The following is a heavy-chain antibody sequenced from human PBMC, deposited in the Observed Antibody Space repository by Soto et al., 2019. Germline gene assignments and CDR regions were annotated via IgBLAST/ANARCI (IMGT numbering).Heavy chain of an antibody. V-gene: IGHV4-59*01. J-gene: IGHJ5*02. Sequence: PSETLSLTCTVSGGSISSYYWSWIRQPPGKGLEWIGYIYFTGSTNSNSSLKSRVTMSVDTSRNQFSLKLTSVTAADTAVYYCARLQLVKETWFDPWGQGTLVTVSS. D-gene: IGHD6-13*01. CDR1: GGSISSYY. CDR3: ARLQLVKETWFDP. CDR2: IYFTGST.